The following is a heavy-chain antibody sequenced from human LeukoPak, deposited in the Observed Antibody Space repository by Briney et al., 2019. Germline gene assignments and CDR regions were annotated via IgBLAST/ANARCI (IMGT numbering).Heavy chain of an antibody. CDR1: GFTVSSKY. D-gene: IGHD3-16*01. Sequence: GGSLRLSCAASGFTVSSKYMSWVRQAPGKGLEWVSVIYSGCSTYYADSVKGRFTISRDNSKNTVYLQMNSLRAEDTAVYYCARAVAGDDDWGQGTLVTVSS. J-gene: IGHJ4*02. CDR3: ARAVAGDDD. V-gene: IGHV3-66*01. CDR2: IYSGCST.